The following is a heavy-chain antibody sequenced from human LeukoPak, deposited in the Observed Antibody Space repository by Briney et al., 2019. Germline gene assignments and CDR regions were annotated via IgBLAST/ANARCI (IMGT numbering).Heavy chain of an antibody. CDR2: ISAYNGNT. CDR3: ATMIRYFDWYTHFDY. J-gene: IGHJ4*02. D-gene: IGHD3-9*01. CDR1: GYTFTSYG. V-gene: IGHV1-18*01. Sequence: ASVKVSCKASGYTFTSYGISWVRQAPGQGLEWMGWISAYNGNTNYAQKFQGRVTMTEDTSTDTAYMELSSLRSEDTAVYYCATMIRYFDWYTHFDYWGQGTLVTVSS.